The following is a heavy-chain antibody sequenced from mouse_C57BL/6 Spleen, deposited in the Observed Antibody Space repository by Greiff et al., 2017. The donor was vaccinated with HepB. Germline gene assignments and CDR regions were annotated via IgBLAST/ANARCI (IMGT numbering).Heavy chain of an antibody. CDR1: GYTFTSYW. CDR3: ARRGTYYYGSSYGYFDV. D-gene: IGHD1-1*01. Sequence: VQLRQPGAELVMPGASVKLSCKASGYTFTSYWMHWVKQRPGQGLEWIGEIDPSDSYTNYNQKFKGKSTLTVDKSSSTAYMQLSSLTSEDSAVYYCARRGTYYYGSSYGYFDVWGTGTTVTVSS. J-gene: IGHJ1*03. CDR2: IDPSDSYT. V-gene: IGHV1-69*01.